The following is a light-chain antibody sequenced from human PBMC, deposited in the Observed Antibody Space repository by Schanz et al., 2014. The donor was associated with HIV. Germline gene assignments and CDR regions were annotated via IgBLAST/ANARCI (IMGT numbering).Light chain of an antibody. Sequence: QSALTQPASVSGSPGQSITISCTGASSDVAGYNFVSWYQQHPGKAPKLIIYEGTKRPSGVSDRFSGSKSGNTASLTISGLQAEDEADYYCSSYTSSSTRVFGGGTKLTVL. CDR1: SSDVAGYNF. J-gene: IGLJ2*01. CDR2: EGT. V-gene: IGLV2-14*01. CDR3: SSYTSSSTRV.